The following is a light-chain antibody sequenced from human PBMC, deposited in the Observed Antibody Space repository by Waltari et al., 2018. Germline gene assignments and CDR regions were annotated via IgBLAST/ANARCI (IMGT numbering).Light chain of an antibody. CDR1: QRISRW. CDR3: QQYNSYPHT. Sequence: DIQMTQSPSTLSASVGDRVTITCRASQRISRWLAWYQQKPGKAPKLLIYEASNLESGVPSRISGSGSGTEFTLTISSLQPDDFAAYYCQQYNSYPHTFGQGTKLEI. CDR2: EAS. J-gene: IGKJ2*01. V-gene: IGKV1-5*03.